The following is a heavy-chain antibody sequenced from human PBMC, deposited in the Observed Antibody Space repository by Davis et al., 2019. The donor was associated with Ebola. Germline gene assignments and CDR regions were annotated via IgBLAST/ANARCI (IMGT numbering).Heavy chain of an antibody. CDR1: GDSMSPYY. Sequence: PSETLSLTCDVLGDSMSPYYWNWIRQSPGKGLEYIGYVYYTGNTNYNPSLRGRVSISVDRSRSQFSLKLTSVTAADTAVYYCVREDYFASGTYSYYYMDVWGKGTTVTVSS. J-gene: IGHJ6*03. D-gene: IGHD3-10*01. V-gene: IGHV4-59*01. CDR2: VYYTGNT. CDR3: VREDYFASGTYSYYYMDV.